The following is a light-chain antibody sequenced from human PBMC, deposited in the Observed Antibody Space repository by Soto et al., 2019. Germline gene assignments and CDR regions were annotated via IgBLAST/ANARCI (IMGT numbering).Light chain of an antibody. CDR2: AAS. V-gene: IGKV1-9*01. CDR3: QQLNSYPIT. J-gene: IGKJ5*01. Sequence: IQLTQSPSSLSASVGDRVTITCRASQDIAIYLAWYQQKPGEAPKLLIYAASTLYGGVPSRFSGSGSETEFTLTISSLQPEDFATYYCQQLNSYPITFGQGTRLEIK. CDR1: QDIAIY.